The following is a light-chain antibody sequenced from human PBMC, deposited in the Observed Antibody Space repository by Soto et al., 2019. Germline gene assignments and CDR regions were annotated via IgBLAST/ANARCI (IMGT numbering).Light chain of an antibody. CDR3: QQLNSYPLT. CDR1: QDISNY. Sequence: DIQLTQSPSFLSASVGDSVTITCRASQDISNYLVWYQQKPGKAPKPLIYAASTLQSGVPSRFRGNGSGTEFTLAFSRLQPEDFETYYCQQLNSYPLTFGPGTKVDIK. J-gene: IGKJ3*01. V-gene: IGKV1-9*01. CDR2: AAS.